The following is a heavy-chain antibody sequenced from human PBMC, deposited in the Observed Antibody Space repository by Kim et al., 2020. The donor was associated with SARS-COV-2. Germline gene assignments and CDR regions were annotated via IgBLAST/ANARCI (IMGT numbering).Heavy chain of an antibody. Sequence: GGSLRLSCAASGFTFSSYAMSWVRQAPGKGLEWVSAISGSGGSTYYADSVKGRFTISRDNSKNTLYLQMNSLRAEDTAVYYCAKVWSGLVGGGYRYFDYWGQGTLVTVSS. V-gene: IGHV3-23*01. CDR2: ISGSGGST. J-gene: IGHJ4*02. CDR1: GFTFSSYA. D-gene: IGHD1-26*01. CDR3: AKVWSGLVGGGYRYFDY.